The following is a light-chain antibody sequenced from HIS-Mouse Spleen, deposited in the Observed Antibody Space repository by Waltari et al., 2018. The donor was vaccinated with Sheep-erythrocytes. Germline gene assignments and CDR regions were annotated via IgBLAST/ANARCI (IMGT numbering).Light chain of an antibody. V-gene: IGLV2-14*03. CDR1: SSDVGGYNY. CDR2: DVS. Sequence: QSALTQPASVSGSPGQSITISCTGTSSDVGGYNYVSWYQQHPGKAPKLMIYDVSTRPSGVSNRFSGSKSGHTASLNISGLQAADEADYYCSSYTSSSSYVFGTGTKVTVL. J-gene: IGLJ1*01. CDR3: SSYTSSSSYV.